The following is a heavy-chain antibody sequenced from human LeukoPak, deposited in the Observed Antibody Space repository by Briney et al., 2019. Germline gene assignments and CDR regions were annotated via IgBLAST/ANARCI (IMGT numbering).Heavy chain of an antibody. J-gene: IGHJ4*02. CDR2: SYPGDSDT. V-gene: IGHV5-51*01. CDR1: GYSFTYYW. CDR3: ARQQRDCSGGSCRTGAFDY. D-gene: IGHD2-15*01. Sequence: GESLKISCKGSGYSFTYYWIGWVRQMPGKGLEWMGISYPGDSDTSYSPSLQGQVTISADKSISTAYLQWSSLKASDTAMYYCARQQRDCSGGSCRTGAFDYWGQGTLVTVSS.